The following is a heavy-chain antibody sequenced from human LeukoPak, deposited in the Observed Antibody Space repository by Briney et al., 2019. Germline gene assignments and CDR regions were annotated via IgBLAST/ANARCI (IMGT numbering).Heavy chain of an antibody. CDR1: GYTFASYD. Sequence: GASVKVSCKASGYTFASYDISWVRQATGQGLEWMGWMNPNSGDTGYAQKFQGRVTMTRNTSITTAYMELSSLGSGDTAVYYCARGRRYSGYDAFGYWGQGTLVTVSS. V-gene: IGHV1-8*01. CDR3: ARGRRYSGYDAFGY. CDR2: MNPNSGDT. D-gene: IGHD5-12*01. J-gene: IGHJ4*02.